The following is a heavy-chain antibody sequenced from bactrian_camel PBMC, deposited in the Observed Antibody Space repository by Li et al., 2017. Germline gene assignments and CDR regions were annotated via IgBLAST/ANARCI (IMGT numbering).Heavy chain of an antibody. CDR1: GFLYSTYV. CDR2: ISTLTEIT. D-gene: IGHD5*01. V-gene: IGHV3S40*01. J-gene: IGHJ4*01. Sequence: VQLVESGGGSVQAGGSLRLSCAASGFLYSTYVMGWFRQAPGKEREGVAGISTLTEITYYTDSVKGRFTISQDNTKATVFLEMNSLKPEDSAIYYCAKEGWESDGLTSQGTQVTV.